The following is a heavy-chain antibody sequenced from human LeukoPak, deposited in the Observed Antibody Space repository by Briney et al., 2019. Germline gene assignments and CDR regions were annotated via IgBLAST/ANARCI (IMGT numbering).Heavy chain of an antibody. V-gene: IGHV4-39*02. D-gene: IGHD3-10*01. J-gene: IGHJ3*02. CDR1: GGSISTNSYY. CDR2: LCYVGNT. Sequence: PSETLSLTCTVSGGSISTNSYYWGWIRQPPGKGLEWIGSLCYVGNTFLNPSLASRVTITVDKSKNQFSLKLRSPTAADTAVYYCARAHRLRVTLVRLIHAAFDMWGQGTMVTVSS. CDR3: ARAHRLRVTLVRLIHAAFDM.